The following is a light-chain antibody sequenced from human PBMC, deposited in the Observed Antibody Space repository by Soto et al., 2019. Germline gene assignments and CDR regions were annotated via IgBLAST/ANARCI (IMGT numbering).Light chain of an antibody. V-gene: IGKV3-15*01. CDR1: QSVGSY. CDR3: QQCYAWPAYT. J-gene: IGKJ2*01. CDR2: GAS. Sequence: EIVMTHSPATLSASPGERATLSCRTSQSVGSYLAWYQLKPCQAPRLLIYGASTRATGIPARFSGSGSGTEFTLTISSLQSDDFAVYFCQQCYAWPAYTLGQGTQLESK.